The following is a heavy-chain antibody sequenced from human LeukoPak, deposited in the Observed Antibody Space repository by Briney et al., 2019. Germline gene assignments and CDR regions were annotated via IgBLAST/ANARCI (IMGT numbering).Heavy chain of an antibody. D-gene: IGHD1-26*01. CDR1: GGSFSGYY. CDR3: ARDSRIGRGNY. J-gene: IGHJ4*02. V-gene: IGHV4-34*01. CDR2: INHSGST. Sequence: SETLSLTCAVYGGSFSGYYWSWIRQAPGKGLEWIGEINHSGSTNYNPSLKSRVTISVDTSKNQFSLKLSSVTAADTAVYYCARDSRIGRGNYWGQGTLVTVSS.